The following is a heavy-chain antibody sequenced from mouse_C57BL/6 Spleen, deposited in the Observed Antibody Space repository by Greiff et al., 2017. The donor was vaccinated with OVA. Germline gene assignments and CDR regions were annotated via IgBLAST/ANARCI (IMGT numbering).Heavy chain of an antibody. V-gene: IGHV1-64*01. CDR1: GYTFTSYW. CDR3: GREAATTAEYFDY. D-gene: IGHD1-2*01. Sequence: QVQLQQSGAELVKPGASVKLSCKASGYTFTSYWMHWVKQRPGQGLEWIGMIHPNSGSTNYNEKFKSKATLTVDKSSSTAYMQLSSLTSEDSAVYYCGREAATTAEYFDYWGQGTTLTVSS. CDR2: IHPNSGST. J-gene: IGHJ2*01.